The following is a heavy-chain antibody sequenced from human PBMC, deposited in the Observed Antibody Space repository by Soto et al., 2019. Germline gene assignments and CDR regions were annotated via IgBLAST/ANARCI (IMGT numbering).Heavy chain of an antibody. Sequence: GAAVKVSCKASGGTFSSYAISWVRQAPGQGLEWMGGIIPIFGTANYAQKFQGRVTITADESTSTAYMELSSLRSEDTAVYYCARFGSLRFLEWLPEDYGMDVWGQGTTVTVSS. CDR3: ARFGSLRFLEWLPEDYGMDV. CDR2: IIPIFGTA. CDR1: GGTFSSYA. J-gene: IGHJ6*02. D-gene: IGHD3-3*01. V-gene: IGHV1-69*13.